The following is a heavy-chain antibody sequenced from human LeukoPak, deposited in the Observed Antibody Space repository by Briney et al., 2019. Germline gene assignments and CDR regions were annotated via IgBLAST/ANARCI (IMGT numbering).Heavy chain of an antibody. CDR3: ATITIFRNWFDP. CDR1: GYTLTELS. V-gene: IGHV1-24*01. J-gene: IGHJ5*02. Sequence: ASVKVSFKVSGYTLTELSMHWVRQAPGKGLEWMGGFDPEDGETIYAQKFQGRVTMTEDTSTDTAYMELSSPRSEDTAVYYCATITIFRNWFDPWGQGTLVTVSS. CDR2: FDPEDGET. D-gene: IGHD3-3*01.